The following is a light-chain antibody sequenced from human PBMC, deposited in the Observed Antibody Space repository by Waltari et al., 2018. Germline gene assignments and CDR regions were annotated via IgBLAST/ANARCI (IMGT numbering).Light chain of an antibody. J-gene: IGLJ1*01. CDR1: NLGDQY. CDR2: EDM. CDR3: QAWDITSFV. V-gene: IGLV3-1*01. Sequence: SYELTQPPSVSVSPGQTVSITCSGDNLGDQYVCWYQLKPGQSPLLVMYEDMKRPSGIPERFSGSNSGNTATLTITGTQPMDEADYYCQAWDITSFVFGGGTKVTVL.